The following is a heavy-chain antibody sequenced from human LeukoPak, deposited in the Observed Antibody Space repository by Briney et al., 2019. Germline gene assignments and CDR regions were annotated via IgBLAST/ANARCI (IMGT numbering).Heavy chain of an antibody. J-gene: IGHJ3*01. Sequence: PGGSLRLSCAASWFTFKSQWMHWVGQAAGRGLVWVSGMNGDGRRRSNEDSVKGRFTISRDKAKNTLYLQMNSLRAEDAAVYYCVRELGAFDVWGRGTMVTVSS. CDR3: VRELGAFDV. CDR2: MNGDGRRR. V-gene: IGHV3-74*01. CDR1: WFTFKSQW. D-gene: IGHD3-10*01.